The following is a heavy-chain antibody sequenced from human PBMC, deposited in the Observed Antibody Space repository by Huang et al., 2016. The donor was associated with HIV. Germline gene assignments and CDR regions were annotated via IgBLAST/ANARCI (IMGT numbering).Heavy chain of an antibody. CDR2: FYPQIGET. CDR1: EYTLTELS. D-gene: IGHD3-9*01. CDR3: ATGFDVFFDF. Sequence: QVQLVQSRAEVKKPGASVKVSCKVSEYTLTELSIHWVRQPPGKGLEWMVGFYPQIGETIYAQECPGRVTMTEDTSTETAFMELSGLRPEDTAVYYCATGFDVFFDFWGQGTLVTVSS. V-gene: IGHV1-24*01. J-gene: IGHJ4*02.